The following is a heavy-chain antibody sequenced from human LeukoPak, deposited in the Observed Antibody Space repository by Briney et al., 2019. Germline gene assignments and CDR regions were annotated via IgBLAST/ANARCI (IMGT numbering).Heavy chain of an antibody. CDR1: GYTFTDYF. CDR2: INPNSGGT. CDR3: ARDPGYSSPRGDY. Sequence: ASVKVSCKASGYTFTDYFMHWVRQAPGQGLEWMGWINPNSGGTHYAQKFQGRVTMTRDTSISTAYMELSRLRSDDTAVYYCARDPGYSSPRGDYWGQGTLVTVSS. V-gene: IGHV1-2*02. J-gene: IGHJ4*02. D-gene: IGHD5-18*01.